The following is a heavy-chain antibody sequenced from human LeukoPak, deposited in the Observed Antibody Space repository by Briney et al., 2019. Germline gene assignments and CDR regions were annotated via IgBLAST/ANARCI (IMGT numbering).Heavy chain of an antibody. D-gene: IGHD3-16*01. CDR1: GLSFSSFA. CDR3: AKASWVSSTDAVR. V-gene: IGHV3-23*01. Sequence: PGGSLRLSCAASGLSFSSFAMSWVRQGPARGLEWVSSIRGSGETFYADSVKGRFILSCDSSRNTVYFQLNNLRVEDTAIYYCAKASWVSSTDAVRWGQGTLVTVSS. J-gene: IGHJ4*02. CDR2: IRGSGET.